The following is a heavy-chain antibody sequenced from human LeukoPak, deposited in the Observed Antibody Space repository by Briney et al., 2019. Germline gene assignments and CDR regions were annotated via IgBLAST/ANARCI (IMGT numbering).Heavy chain of an antibody. CDR1: GFTFDDYA. V-gene: IGHV3-43D*03. J-gene: IGHJ4*02. CDR3: AKDRYDILTGYFDY. CDR2: LTWNGGST. D-gene: IGHD3-9*01. Sequence: GSLRLSCAASGFTFDDYAMHWVRQPPGKGLEWVSLLTWNGGSTYYADSVRGRFTISRDNNKNSLYLQMNSLRPEGTALYYCAKDRYDILTGYFDYWGQGTLVTVSS.